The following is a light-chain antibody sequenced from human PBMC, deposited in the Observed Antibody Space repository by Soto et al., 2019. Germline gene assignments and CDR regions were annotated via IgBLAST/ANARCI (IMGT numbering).Light chain of an antibody. J-gene: IGKJ4*01. CDR3: QQYKNWPPLT. V-gene: IGKV3-15*01. CDR1: QSVGSA. CDR2: AAS. Sequence: EIVMTQSPATLSVSPGEKATLSCRASQSVGSAVAWYQHKPGQAPRLLIVAASIRATGVPGRFSAGGSGTEFTLTISRLQSEDFAVYFCQQYKNWPPLTFGGGTTVESK.